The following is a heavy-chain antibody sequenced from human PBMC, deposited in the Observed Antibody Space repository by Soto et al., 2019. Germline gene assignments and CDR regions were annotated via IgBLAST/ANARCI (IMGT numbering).Heavy chain of an antibody. CDR3: AKVEIAAAGTDAFDI. D-gene: IGHD6-13*01. CDR1: GFTFSSYG. Sequence: QVQLVESGGGVVQPGRSLRLSCAASGFTFSSYGMHWVRQAPGKGLEWVAVISYDGSNKYYADSVKGRFTISRDNSKNTLYLQMNSLRAEDTAVYYCAKVEIAAAGTDAFDIWGQGTMVTVSS. J-gene: IGHJ3*02. CDR2: ISYDGSNK. V-gene: IGHV3-30*18.